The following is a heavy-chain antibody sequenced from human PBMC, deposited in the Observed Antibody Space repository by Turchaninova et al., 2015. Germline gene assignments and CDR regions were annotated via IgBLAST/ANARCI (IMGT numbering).Heavy chain of an antibody. V-gene: IGHV4-30-2*01. D-gene: IGHD4-17*01. J-gene: IGHJ3*02. CDR1: GGSISRGGYS. CDR2: MYQSGST. Sequence: QLQLQESGSGLVKPSQTLSLTCAVSGGSISRGGYSWSWLRQPPGKGLEWLGYMYQSGSTYYNPSLKRRVTIAGDRSKNQFSLEVSSVTAADTAIYYCARKTTDDDSFDIWGQGTLVTVSS. CDR3: ARKTTDDDSFDI.